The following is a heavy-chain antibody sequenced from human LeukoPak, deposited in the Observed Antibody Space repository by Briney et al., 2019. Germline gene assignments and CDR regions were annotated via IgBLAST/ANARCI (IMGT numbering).Heavy chain of an antibody. D-gene: IGHD3-22*01. CDR3: ASAGRYYDSSGYYLGY. CDR2: ISGSGGST. J-gene: IGHJ4*02. CDR1: GFTFSSYA. Sequence: GGSLRLSCAASGFTFSSYAMSWVRQAPGKGLEWVSAISGSGGSTYYADSVKGRFTISRDNAKNSLYLQMNSLRAEDTAVYYCASAGRYYDSSGYYLGYWGQGTLVTVSS. V-gene: IGHV3-23*01.